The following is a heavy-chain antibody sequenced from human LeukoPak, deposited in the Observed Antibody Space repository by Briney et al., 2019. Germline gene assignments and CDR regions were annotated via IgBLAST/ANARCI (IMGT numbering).Heavy chain of an antibody. CDR1: GFTFSNSW. D-gene: IGHD3-10*01. CDR2: TNPDGSTI. CDR3: ARDPHYRALDI. Sequence: GGSLRLSCAASGFTFSNSWISWVRQAPGKGLEWVADTNPDGSTIYYVDSVKGRFTISRDNAKNSLFLQMNCLRAEDTAVYYCARDPHYRALDIWGQGTMVNVSS. V-gene: IGHV3-7*01. J-gene: IGHJ3*02.